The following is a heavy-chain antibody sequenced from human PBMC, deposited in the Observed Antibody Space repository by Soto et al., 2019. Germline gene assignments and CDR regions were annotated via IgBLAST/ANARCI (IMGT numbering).Heavy chain of an antibody. V-gene: IGHV3-15*07. D-gene: IGHD4-17*01. J-gene: IGHJ6*02. Sequence: GGSLRLSCAASGFTFSNAWMNWVRQAPGKGLEWVGRIKSKTDGGTTDYAAPVKGRFTISRDDSKNTLYLQMNSLKTEDTAVYYCTSGDYDYYYYGMDVWGQGTTVTVSS. CDR3: TSGDYDYYYYGMDV. CDR2: IKSKTDGGTT. CDR1: GFTFSNAW.